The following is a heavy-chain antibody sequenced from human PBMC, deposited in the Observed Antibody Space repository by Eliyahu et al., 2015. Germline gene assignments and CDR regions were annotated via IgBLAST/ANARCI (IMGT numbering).Heavy chain of an antibody. V-gene: IGHV3-20*01. J-gene: IGHJ4*02. CDR3: ARAWDDCSSTSCYTYYFDY. CDR1: GFTXDDXX. D-gene: IGHD2-2*02. CDR2: INWNGGST. Sequence: EVQLVESGGGVVRPGGSLRLSCAASGFTXDDXXMSWVRXAPGKGLEWVSGINWNGGSTGYADSVKGRFTISRDNAKNSLYLQMNSLRAEDTALYHCARAWDDCSSTSCYTYYFDYWGQGTLVTVSS.